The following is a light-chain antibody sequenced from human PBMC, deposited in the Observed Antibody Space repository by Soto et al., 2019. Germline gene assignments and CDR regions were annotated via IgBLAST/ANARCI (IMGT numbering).Light chain of an antibody. Sequence: IQMTQSPSSVSASVGDKVTITCRASQGIYSWLAWYQQKPGTAPNLLISSASGLQPGVSSRFSGSGSGTDFTLTITNLQPEDFAVYFCQQALSSPYTFGHGTKLEVK. CDR2: SAS. J-gene: IGKJ2*01. V-gene: IGKV1-12*01. CDR3: QQALSSPYT. CDR1: QGIYSW.